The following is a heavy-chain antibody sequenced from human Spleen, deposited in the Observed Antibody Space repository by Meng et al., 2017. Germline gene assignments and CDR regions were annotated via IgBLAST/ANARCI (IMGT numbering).Heavy chain of an antibody. CDR1: GFTFNNYA. D-gene: IGHD4-17*01. V-gene: IGHV3-30*04. CDR2: ISFEGRNK. Sequence: GESLKISCAASGFTFNNYAMHWVRQAPGKGLEWVALISFEGRNKYYADSVKGRFTVSRDNSKNTLYLQMNSLRTEDTAVYYCARDTRDYGDYTAQFEYWGQGTLVTVSS. CDR3: ARDTRDYGDYTAQFEY. J-gene: IGHJ4*02.